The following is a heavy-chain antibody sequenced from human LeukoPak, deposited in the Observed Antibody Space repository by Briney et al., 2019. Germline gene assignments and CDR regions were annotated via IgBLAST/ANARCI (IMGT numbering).Heavy chain of an antibody. V-gene: IGHV4-38-2*02. CDR1: GYSISSGYY. D-gene: IGHD2-15*01. Sequence: PSETLSLTCTVSGYSISSGYYWGWIRQPPGKGLEWIGSIYHSGSTYYNPSLKSRVTISVDTSKNQFSLKLSSVTAADTAVYYCARDPEGWRADRYFDYWGQGTLVTVSS. CDR2: IYHSGST. J-gene: IGHJ4*02. CDR3: ARDPEGWRADRYFDY.